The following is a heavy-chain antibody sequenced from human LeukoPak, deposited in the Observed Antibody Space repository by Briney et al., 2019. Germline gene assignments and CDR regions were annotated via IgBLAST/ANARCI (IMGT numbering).Heavy chain of an antibody. Sequence: GESLKISCQGSRYSFTSYWINWVRQMPGKGLEWMGRIDPSDSYTNYSPSFQGHVTISADKSINTAYLQWSSLKASDTAIYYCARRGEAMDPFDYWGRGTLVTVSS. V-gene: IGHV5-10-1*01. CDR1: RYSFTSYW. J-gene: IGHJ4*02. CDR2: IDPSDSYT. CDR3: ARRGEAMDPFDY. D-gene: IGHD5-18*01.